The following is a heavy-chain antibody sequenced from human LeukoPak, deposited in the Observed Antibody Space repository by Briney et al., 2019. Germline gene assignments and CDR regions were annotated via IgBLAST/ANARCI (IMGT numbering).Heavy chain of an antibody. CDR3: AKGPWGDSVAFDI. D-gene: IGHD2-21*02. Sequence: GGSLRLSCAASGFTFSSYEMNWVRQAPGKGLEWVSSISGSGGNTYYADSVKGRFTISRDNSKNTLYLQMNSLRAEDTAVYYCAKGPWGDSVAFDIWGQGTMVTVSS. V-gene: IGHV3-23*01. CDR1: GFTFSSYE. J-gene: IGHJ3*02. CDR2: ISGSGGNT.